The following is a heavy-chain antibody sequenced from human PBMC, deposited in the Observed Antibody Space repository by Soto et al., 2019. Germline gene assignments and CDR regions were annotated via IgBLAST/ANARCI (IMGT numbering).Heavy chain of an antibody. CDR3: ARAAYGDYPGGAFDI. D-gene: IGHD4-17*01. CDR2: INPSGGST. V-gene: IGHV1-46*03. Sequence: ASVKVSCKASGYTFTSSYMHWVRQAPGQGLEWMGIINPSGGSTSYAQKFQGRVTMTRDTSTSTVYMELSSLRSEDTAVYYCARAAYGDYPGGAFDIWGQGTMVTVSS. J-gene: IGHJ3*02. CDR1: GYTFTSSY.